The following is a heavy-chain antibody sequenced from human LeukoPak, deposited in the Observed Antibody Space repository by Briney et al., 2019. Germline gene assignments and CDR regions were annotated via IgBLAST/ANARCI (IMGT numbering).Heavy chain of an antibody. CDR3: ARHENIVVVPAAMDGAFDI. CDR2: IYPSDSDT. D-gene: IGHD2-2*01. V-gene: IGHV5-51*01. CDR1: GYSFTSYW. Sequence: GESLKISCKGSGYSFTSYWIGWVRQMPGKGLEWMGIIYPSDSDTRYSPSFQGQVTISADKSISTAYLQWSSLKASDTAMYYCARHENIVVVPAAMDGAFDIWGQGTMVTVSS. J-gene: IGHJ3*02.